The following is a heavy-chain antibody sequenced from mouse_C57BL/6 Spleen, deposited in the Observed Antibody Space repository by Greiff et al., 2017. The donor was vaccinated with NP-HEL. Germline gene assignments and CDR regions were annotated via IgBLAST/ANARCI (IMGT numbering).Heavy chain of an antibody. CDR2: IDPETGDT. CDR1: GFNIKDDY. CDR3: TTGGLRLNYFDY. Sequence: VQLQQSGAELVRPGASVKLSCTASGFNIKDDYMHWVKQRPEQGLEWIGWIDPETGDTEYASKFQGKATITADTSSNTAYLQLSSLTSEDTAVYYCTTGGLRLNYFDYWGQGTTLTVSS. D-gene: IGHD2-4*01. J-gene: IGHJ2*01. V-gene: IGHV14-4*01.